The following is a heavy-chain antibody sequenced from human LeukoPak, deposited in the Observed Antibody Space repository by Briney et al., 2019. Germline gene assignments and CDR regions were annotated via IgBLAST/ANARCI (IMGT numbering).Heavy chain of an antibody. V-gene: IGHV1-69*04. J-gene: IGHJ6*04. D-gene: IGHD1-26*01. CDR2: IIPILGIA. CDR3: ARGGSYSPSLDA. CDR1: GGTFSSYA. Sequence: SVKVSCKASGGTFSSYAISWVRQAPGQGLEWMGRIIPILGIANYAQKFQGRVTITADKSTSTAYMELSSLRSEDTAVYYCARGGSYSPSLDAWGKGTTVTVSS.